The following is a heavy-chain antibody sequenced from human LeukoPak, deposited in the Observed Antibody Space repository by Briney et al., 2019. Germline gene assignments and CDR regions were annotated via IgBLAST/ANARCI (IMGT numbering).Heavy chain of an antibody. Sequence: PGRSLRLSCAASGFTFSSYAMHWVRQAPGKGLEWVAVISYDGSNKYYADSVKGRFTISRDNSKNTLYLQMNSLRAEDTAIYYCAKDHCTSSNCFAGFDYWGQGALVTVSS. D-gene: IGHD2-2*01. CDR2: ISYDGSNK. J-gene: IGHJ4*02. CDR1: GFTFSSYA. CDR3: AKDHCTSSNCFAGFDY. V-gene: IGHV3-30-3*01.